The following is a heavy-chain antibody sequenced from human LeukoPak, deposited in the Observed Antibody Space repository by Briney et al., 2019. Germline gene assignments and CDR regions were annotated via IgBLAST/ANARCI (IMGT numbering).Heavy chain of an antibody. Sequence: GGSLRLSCAASGFTFSNYAMIWVRQAPGKGLERVSAIVADGGDRYADSVKGRFTVSRDNSKNTLYLQMSGLTAEDTAVYFCARDPNGDYIGAFDFRGQGTKVIVSS. V-gene: IGHV3-23*01. D-gene: IGHD4-17*01. J-gene: IGHJ3*01. CDR3: ARDPNGDYIGAFDF. CDR1: GFTFSNYA. CDR2: IVADGGD.